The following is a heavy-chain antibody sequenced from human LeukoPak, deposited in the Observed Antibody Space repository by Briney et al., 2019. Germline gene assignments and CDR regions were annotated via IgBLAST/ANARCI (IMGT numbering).Heavy chain of an antibody. J-gene: IGHJ4*02. V-gene: IGHV4-59*11. CDR2: IYYSGST. CDR1: GGPISSHY. CDR3: ARETAVGWLQLRYFDY. Sequence: PSETLSLTCTVSGGPISSHYWSWIRQPPGKGLEWIGYIYYSGSTNYNPSLKSRVTISVDTSKNQFSLKLSSVTAADTAVYYCARETAVGWLQLRYFDYWGQGTLVTVSS. D-gene: IGHD5-24*01.